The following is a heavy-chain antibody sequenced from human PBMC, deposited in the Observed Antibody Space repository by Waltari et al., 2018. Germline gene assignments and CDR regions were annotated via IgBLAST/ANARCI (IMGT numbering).Heavy chain of an antibody. D-gene: IGHD3-22*01. CDR1: GGSISSDQYS. CDR3: AREVITMTTSDAFDI. CDR2: IHYSGRA. Sequence: QVQLQESGPGLVKASQTLSLTRPVSGGSISSDQYSWSWLRHQPGKGLAWIGYIHYSGRAYYNPPLHSRVTISVDTSKNQFSLELTSVTAADTALYYCAREVITMTTSDAFDIWGQGTKVTVSS. J-gene: IGHJ3*02. V-gene: IGHV4-31*03.